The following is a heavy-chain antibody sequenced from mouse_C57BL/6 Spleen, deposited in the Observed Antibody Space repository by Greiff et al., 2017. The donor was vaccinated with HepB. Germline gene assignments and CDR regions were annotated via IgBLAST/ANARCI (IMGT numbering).Heavy chain of an antibody. J-gene: IGHJ2*01. V-gene: IGHV1-69*01. CDR2: IDPSDSYT. CDR1: GYTFTSYW. CDR3: ARRAVVATTHFDY. D-gene: IGHD1-1*01. Sequence: QVQLKQPGAELVMPGASVKLSCKASGYTFTSYWMHWVKQRPGQGLEWIGEIDPSDSYTNYNQKFKGKSTLTVDKSSSTAYMQLSSLTSEDSAVYYCARRAVVATTHFDYWGQGTTLTVSS.